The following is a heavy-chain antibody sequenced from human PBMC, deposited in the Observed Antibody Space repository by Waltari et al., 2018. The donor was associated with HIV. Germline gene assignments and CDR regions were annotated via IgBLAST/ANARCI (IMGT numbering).Heavy chain of an antibody. CDR2: ISGSGDKT. CDR1: GFTFSTYY. V-gene: IGHV3-23*01. J-gene: IGHJ6*02. D-gene: IGHD3-10*01. CDR3: VKDTALIRGVIHFYGMDV. Sequence: EVQLLESGGGFVQPGGSLRLACAASGFTFSTYYLACVRQAPGKGLEWVSLISGSGDKTYYADSVKGRFTTSRDNSENTLYLQMNSLRSEDTAIYYCVKDTALIRGVIHFYGMDVWGQGTTVTVSS.